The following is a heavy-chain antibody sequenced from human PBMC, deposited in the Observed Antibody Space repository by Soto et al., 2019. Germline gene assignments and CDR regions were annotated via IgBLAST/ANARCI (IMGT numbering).Heavy chain of an antibody. CDR1: GGSISISNW. J-gene: IGHJ6*03. V-gene: IGHV4-4*02. CDR3: ARGGYYFYMDV. Sequence: QVQLQESGPGLVKPSETPSLTCAVSGGSISISNWWSWVRQTPGKGLEWIGQIHHSGSTNYSPSLTSRVTISVDKSKNQFSLKMNSVTAADTAVYYCARGGYYFYMDVWGKGTTVTVSS. CDR2: IHHSGST. D-gene: IGHD1-26*01.